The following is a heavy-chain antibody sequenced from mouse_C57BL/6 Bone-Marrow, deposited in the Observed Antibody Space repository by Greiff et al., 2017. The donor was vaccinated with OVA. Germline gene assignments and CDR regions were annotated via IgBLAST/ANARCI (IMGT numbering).Heavy chain of an antibody. D-gene: IGHD1-1*01. CDR3: ARSNYGGFAY. CDR1: GYTFTSYW. J-gene: IGHJ2*01. CDR2: IHPNSGST. Sequence: QVQLQQPGAELVKPGASVKLSCKASGYTFTSYWMHWVKQRPGQGLEWIGMIHPNSGSTNYNEKCKGKATLTVDKSSSTAYMQRSSLTSEDTAVYYCARSNYGGFAYWGQGTTLTVSS. V-gene: IGHV1-64*01.